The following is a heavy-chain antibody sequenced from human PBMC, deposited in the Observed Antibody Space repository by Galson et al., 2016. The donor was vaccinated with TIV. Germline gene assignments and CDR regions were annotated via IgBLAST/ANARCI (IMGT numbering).Heavy chain of an antibody. J-gene: IGHJ4*02. Sequence: SVKVSCKASGGTFNMYVINWARQAPRQGLEWVGWISAYNGHTNYAQKFQGRVTMTTDKSTGTAYLELRSLRSDDTAVYFCGRVGPFQFDSSGFTANWGQGTLVTVSA. CDR2: ISAYNGHT. CDR3: GRVGPFQFDSSGFTAN. D-gene: IGHD3-22*01. V-gene: IGHV1-18*01. CDR1: GGTFNMYV.